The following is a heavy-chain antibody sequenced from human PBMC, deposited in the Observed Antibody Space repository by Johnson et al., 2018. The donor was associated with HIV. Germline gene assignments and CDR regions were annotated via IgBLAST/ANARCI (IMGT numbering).Heavy chain of an antibody. CDR1: GFTFDDYG. V-gene: IGHV3-20*04. J-gene: IGHJ3*02. CDR2: INWNGGST. Sequence: MQLVESGGGVVRPGGSLRLSCAASGFTFDDYGMSWVRQAPGKGLEWVSGINWNGGSTGYADSVKGRFTISRDSAKNSLYLQMNSLRAEDTAVYYCAKDLIELQGAFDIWGQGTMVTVSS. CDR3: AKDLIELQGAFDI. D-gene: IGHD1-26*01.